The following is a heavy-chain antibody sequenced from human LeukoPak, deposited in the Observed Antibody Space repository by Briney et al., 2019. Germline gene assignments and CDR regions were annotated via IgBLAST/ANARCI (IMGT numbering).Heavy chain of an antibody. CDR3: ARDIAARGLDY. CDR1: GFTFSSYS. Sequence: GGSLRLSCAASGFTFSSYSMNWVRQAPGKGLEWVSSISSSSSYIYYADSVKGRFTISRVNAKNSLYLQMNSLRAEDTAVYYCARDIAARGLDYWGQGTLVTVSS. V-gene: IGHV3-21*01. J-gene: IGHJ4*02. CDR2: ISSSSSYI. D-gene: IGHD6-6*01.